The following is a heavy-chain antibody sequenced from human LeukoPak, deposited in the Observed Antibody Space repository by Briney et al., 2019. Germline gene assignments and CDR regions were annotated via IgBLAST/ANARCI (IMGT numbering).Heavy chain of an antibody. CDR3: AKDRGGSYFDAFDI. Sequence: PGRSLRLSCAASGFTFDDYAMHWVRQAPRKGLEGVSGITWNTGSIGYADSVKGRFTVSRDNAKNSLYLQMNSLRADDTALYYCAKDRGGSYFDAFDIWGQGTLVTVSS. CDR2: ITWNTGSI. V-gene: IGHV3-9*01. CDR1: GFTFDDYA. D-gene: IGHD1-26*01. J-gene: IGHJ3*02.